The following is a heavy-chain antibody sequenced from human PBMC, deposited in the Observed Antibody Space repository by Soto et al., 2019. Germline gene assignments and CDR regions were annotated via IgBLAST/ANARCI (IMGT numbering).Heavy chain of an antibody. CDR3: ARDCSGGSCYSIKYYYYGMDV. CDR2: ISSSSSTI. J-gene: IGHJ6*02. CDR1: GFTFSSYS. Sequence: GGSLRLSCAASGFTFSSYSMNWVRQAPGKGLEWVSYISSSSSTIYYADSVKGRFTISRDNAKNSLYLQMNSLRDEDTAVYYCARDCSGGSCYSIKYYYYGMDVWGQGTTVTVSS. D-gene: IGHD2-15*01. V-gene: IGHV3-48*02.